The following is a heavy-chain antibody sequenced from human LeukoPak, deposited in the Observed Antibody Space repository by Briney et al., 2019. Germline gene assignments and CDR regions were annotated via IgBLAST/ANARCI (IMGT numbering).Heavy chain of an antibody. CDR1: GGSISSGGYY. Sequence: SETLSLTCTVSGGSISSGGYYWSWIRQHPGKGLEWIGYIYYSGSTNNNPSLKSRVTISVDTSKKQFSLKLSSVTAADTAVYYCARETPYGSGSYPFDYWGQGILVTVSS. D-gene: IGHD3-10*01. J-gene: IGHJ4*02. V-gene: IGHV4-61*08. CDR3: ARETPYGSGSYPFDY. CDR2: IYYSGST.